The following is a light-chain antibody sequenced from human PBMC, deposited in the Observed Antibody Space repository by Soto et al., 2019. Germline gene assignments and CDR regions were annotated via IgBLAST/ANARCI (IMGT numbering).Light chain of an antibody. J-gene: IGKJ5*01. Sequence: EIQMTQSPSTLSASVVAIVTITRRSSQSSSSWLAWYQQKPGKAPKLLIYDASSLESGVPSRFSGSGSGTEFTLTIRSLQSEDFAIYYCQQYNNWPPINCGQGTRREIK. CDR3: QQYNNWPPIN. CDR2: DAS. V-gene: IGKV1-5*01. CDR1: QSSSSW.